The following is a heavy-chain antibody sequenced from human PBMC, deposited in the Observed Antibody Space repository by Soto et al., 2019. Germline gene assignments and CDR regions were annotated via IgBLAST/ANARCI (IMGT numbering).Heavy chain of an antibody. J-gene: IGHJ6*03. CDR2: ISSSSSYI. CDR1: GFTFSSYS. D-gene: IGHD2-2*01. CDR3: ARDLIVVSSYYYMDV. V-gene: IGHV3-21*01. Sequence: EVQLVESGGGLVKPGGSLRLSCAASGFTFSSYSMNWVRQAPGKGLEWVSSISSSSSYIYYADSVKGRFTISRDNAKNSMYLQINSLRAEDTAVYYCARDLIVVSSYYYMDVWGKGTTVTVSS.